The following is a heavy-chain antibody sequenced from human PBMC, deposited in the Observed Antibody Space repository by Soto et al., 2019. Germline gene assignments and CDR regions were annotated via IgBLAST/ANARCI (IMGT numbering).Heavy chain of an antibody. Sequence: SGPTLVNPTETLTLTCTVSGFSLSNARMGVSWIRQPPGKAQEWLAHIFSNDEKSYSTSLKSRLTISKDTSKSQVVLTMTNMDPVDTATYYCARIPRTIAAAGTNWFDPWGQGTLVTVSS. J-gene: IGHJ5*02. CDR2: IFSNDEK. CDR1: GFSLSNARMG. CDR3: ARIPRTIAAAGTNWFDP. V-gene: IGHV2-26*01. D-gene: IGHD6-13*01.